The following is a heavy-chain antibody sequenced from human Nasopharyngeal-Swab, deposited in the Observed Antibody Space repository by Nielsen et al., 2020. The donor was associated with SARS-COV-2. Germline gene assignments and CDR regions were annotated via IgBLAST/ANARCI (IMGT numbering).Heavy chain of an antibody. CDR3: ARVAPIAPARQLH. D-gene: IGHD6-6*01. J-gene: IGHJ4*02. V-gene: IGHV4-4*02. CDR1: GTSITSDTW. CDR2: IFHDGNY. Sequence: SETLSLTCGVSGTSITSDTWWTWVRQPPGKGLEWIGEIFHDGNYNYNPSLTSRLSISLDKSRNQFSLTLYSVTAADTAIYYCARVAPIAPARQLHWGQGRLVTVSS.